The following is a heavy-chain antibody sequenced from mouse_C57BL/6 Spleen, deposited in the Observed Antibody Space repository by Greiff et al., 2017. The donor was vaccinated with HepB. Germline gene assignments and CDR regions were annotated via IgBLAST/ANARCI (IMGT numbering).Heavy chain of an antibody. CDR3: TKWEGDY. CDR1: GFNIKDDY. J-gene: IGHJ2*01. CDR2: IDPENGDT. V-gene: IGHV14-4*01. D-gene: IGHD1-3*01. Sequence: EVQLQQSGAELVRPGASVKLSCTASGFNIKDDYMHWVKQRPEQGLEWIGWIDPENGDTEYASKFQGKATITADTSSNTAYRQLSSLTSEDTAVYYCTKWEGDYWGQGTTLTVSS.